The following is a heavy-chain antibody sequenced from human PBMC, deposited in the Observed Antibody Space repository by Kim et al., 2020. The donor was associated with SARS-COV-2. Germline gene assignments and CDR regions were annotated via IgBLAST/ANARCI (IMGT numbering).Heavy chain of an antibody. J-gene: IGHJ6*02. Sequence: GGSLRLSCAASGFTFSSYWMSWVRQAPGKGLEWVANIKQDGSEKYYVDFVKGRFTISRDNAKNSLYLQMNSLRAEDTAVYYCARDPTGYCSSTSCYLGGLLGGMDVWGQGPTVTVSS. CDR2: IKQDGSEK. CDR1: GFTFSSYW. D-gene: IGHD2-2*01. V-gene: IGHV3-7*01. CDR3: ARDPTGYCSSTSCYLGGLLGGMDV.